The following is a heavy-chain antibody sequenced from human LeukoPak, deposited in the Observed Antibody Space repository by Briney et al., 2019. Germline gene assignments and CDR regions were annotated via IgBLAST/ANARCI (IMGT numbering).Heavy chain of an antibody. CDR1: GFTFSSYW. V-gene: IGHV3-74*01. J-gene: IGHJ4*02. D-gene: IGHD2-2*01. CDR3: ATIVVVPAAMNY. Sequence: PGGSLRLSCAASGFTFSSYWMHWVRQAPGKGLVWVSRISSDGRSTTYADSVKGRFTISRDNAKNTVYLQMNSLRAEDTAVYYCATIVVVPAAMNYWGQGTLVTVSS. CDR2: ISSDGRST.